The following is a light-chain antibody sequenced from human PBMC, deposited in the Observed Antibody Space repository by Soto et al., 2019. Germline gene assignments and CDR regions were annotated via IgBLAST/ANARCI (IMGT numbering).Light chain of an antibody. CDR3: KKYIRLLRT. CDR1: QSVSSSY. Sequence: ENVLTQSPGTLSLSPGERATLSCRASQSVSSSYLAWYQQKPGQAPRLLIYGASSRATGIPDRFSGSGSGTDFTLPISRLELKDFEVNSCKKYIRLLRTFGQGPKLEIK. V-gene: IGKV3-20*01. J-gene: IGKJ1*01. CDR2: GAS.